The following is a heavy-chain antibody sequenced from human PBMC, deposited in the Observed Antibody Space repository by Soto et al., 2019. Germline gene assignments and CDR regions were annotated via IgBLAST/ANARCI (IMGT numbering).Heavy chain of an antibody. CDR2: ISYDGTTK. J-gene: IGHJ4*02. V-gene: IGHV3-30*18. Sequence: QVQLVESGGGVVQPGGSLRLSCAASGFTFSSYGMQWVRQAPGKGLEWVAVISYDGTTKHYADSVKGRFTISRDNSKNTLFLQMNSLRVEDTAVYYCAKEKTVATSREYDYWGQGTQVTVSS. CDR1: GFTFSSYG. D-gene: IGHD3-10*01. CDR3: AKEKTVATSREYDY.